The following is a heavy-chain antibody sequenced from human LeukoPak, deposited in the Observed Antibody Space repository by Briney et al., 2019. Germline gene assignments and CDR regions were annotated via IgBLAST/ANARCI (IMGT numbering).Heavy chain of an antibody. CDR2: IHAGTGDT. CDR1: GYTFTGHY. J-gene: IGHJ4*02. V-gene: IGHV1-2*02. D-gene: IGHD7-27*01. Sequence: ASVKVPCKASGYTFTGHYMHWVRQAPGHGLEWMGWIHAGTGDTNYAQKFQGRFTMTRDTSISTLYMELNRLTSDDTAVYFCARDENWGPDYWGQGTLVTVSS. CDR3: ARDENWGPDY.